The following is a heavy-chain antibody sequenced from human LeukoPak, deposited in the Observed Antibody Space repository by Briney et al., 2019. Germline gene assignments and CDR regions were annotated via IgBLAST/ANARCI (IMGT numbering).Heavy chain of an antibody. J-gene: IGHJ4*02. CDR3: ARAHYYDSSGYPNPFDY. V-gene: IGHV3-48*04. D-gene: IGHD3-22*01. CDR1: GFTFSSYW. CDR2: ISSSGSTI. Sequence: PGGSLRLSCAASGFTFSSYWMSWVRQAPGKGLEWVSYISSSGSTIYYADSVKGRFTISRDNAKNSLYLQMNSLRAEDTAVYYCARAHYYDSSGYPNPFDYWGQGTLVTVSS.